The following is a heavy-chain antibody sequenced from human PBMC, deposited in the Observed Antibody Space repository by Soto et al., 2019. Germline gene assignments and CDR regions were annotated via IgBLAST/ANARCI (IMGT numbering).Heavy chain of an antibody. CDR3: AHKGGGDRILDY. J-gene: IGHJ4*02. V-gene: IGHV2-5*02. Sequence: QITLKESGPTLVKPTQTLTLTCTFSGFSLSASGVGVGWIRQPPGKALEWLAIIYWDDAKHYSPSLKSSLTTTKDTSKNQGVLTRTNMDPVDTATYYCAHKGGGDRILDYWGQGTLVTVSS. CDR1: GFSLSASGVG. CDR2: IYWDDAK. D-gene: IGHD3-16*01.